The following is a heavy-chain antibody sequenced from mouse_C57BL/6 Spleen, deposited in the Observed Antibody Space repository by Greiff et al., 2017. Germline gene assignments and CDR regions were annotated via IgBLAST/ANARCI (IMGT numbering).Heavy chain of an antibody. CDR3: AKEGDYDGYAMDY. D-gene: IGHD2-4*01. J-gene: IGHJ4*01. V-gene: IGHV1-39*01. CDR2: IIPNCGTT. CDR1: GYTFTDYT. Sequence: EVLLQQSGPELVKPGASVKISCKASGYTFTDYTMNWVQQSNGQSLEWIGVIIPNCGTTSYNQKFKGKAPLTADKSSSTAYMQLNSRTSEDSAVYYCAKEGDYDGYAMDYWGQGTSVTVSS.